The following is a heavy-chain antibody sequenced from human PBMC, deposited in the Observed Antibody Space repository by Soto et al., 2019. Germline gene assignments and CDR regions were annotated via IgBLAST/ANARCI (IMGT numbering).Heavy chain of an antibody. D-gene: IGHD3-10*01. CDR2: INHSGST. V-gene: IGHV4-34*01. CDR3: ARGRPKTMVRGVIVYYFDY. CDR1: GGSFSGYY. J-gene: IGHJ4*02. Sequence: SETLSLTCAVYGGSFSGYYWSWIRQPPGKGLEWIGEINHSGSTNYNPSLKSRVTISVDTSKNQFSLKLSSVTAADTAVYYCARGRPKTMVRGVIVYYFDYWGQGTLVTVSS.